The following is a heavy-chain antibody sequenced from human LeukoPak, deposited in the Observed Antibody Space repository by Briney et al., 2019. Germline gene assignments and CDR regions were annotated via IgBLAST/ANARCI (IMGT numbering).Heavy chain of an antibody. CDR1: GGSISSYY. J-gene: IGHJ6*02. CDR3: ARDSTVTYYYGMDV. V-gene: IGHV4-59*01. CDR2: IYYSGST. Sequence: PSETLSLTCTVSGGSISSYYWSWIRQPPGKGLEWIGYIYYSGSTNYNPSLKSRVTISVGTSKNQFSLKLSSVTAADTAVYYCARDSTVTYYYGMDVWGQGTTVTVSS. D-gene: IGHD4-17*01.